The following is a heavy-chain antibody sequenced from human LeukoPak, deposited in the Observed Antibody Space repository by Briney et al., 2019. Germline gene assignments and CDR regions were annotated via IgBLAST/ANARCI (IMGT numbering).Heavy chain of an antibody. CDR1: GFTFSSYA. Sequence: GRSLRLSCAASGFTFSSYAMHWVRQAPGKGLKWVAVISYDGSNKYYADSVKGRFTISRDNSKNTLYLQMNSLRAEDTAVYYCARFSLGIAAAGYFDYWGQGTLVTVSS. CDR2: ISYDGSNK. V-gene: IGHV3-30*04. CDR3: ARFSLGIAAAGYFDY. D-gene: IGHD6-13*01. J-gene: IGHJ4*02.